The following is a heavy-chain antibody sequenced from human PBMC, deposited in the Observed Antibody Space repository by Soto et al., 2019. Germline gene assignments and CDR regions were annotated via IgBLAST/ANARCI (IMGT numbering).Heavy chain of an antibody. CDR2: IYYSGST. V-gene: IGHV4-59*01. CDR3: ARDPAQISGPPYYYFDY. Sequence: SETLSLTCTVSGGSISSYYWSWIRQPPGKGLEWIGYIYYSGSTNYNPSLKSRVTISVDTSKNQFSLKLSSVTAADTAVYYCARDPAQISGPPYYYFDYWGQGTLVTVSS. J-gene: IGHJ4*02. D-gene: IGHD2-2*01. CDR1: GGSISSYY.